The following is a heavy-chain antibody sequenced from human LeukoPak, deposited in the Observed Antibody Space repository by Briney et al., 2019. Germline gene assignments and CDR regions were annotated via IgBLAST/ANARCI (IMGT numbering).Heavy chain of an antibody. CDR3: AGGRGSTVLQD. Sequence: GGSLRLSCAASGFTFSSYWMHWVRQAPGKGLEWVSSISSSSSYIYYADSVKGRFTISRDNAKNSLYLQMNSLRAEDTAVYYCAGGRGSTVLQDWGQGTLVTVSS. J-gene: IGHJ4*02. D-gene: IGHD4-17*01. CDR2: ISSSSSYI. CDR1: GFTFSSYW. V-gene: IGHV3-21*01.